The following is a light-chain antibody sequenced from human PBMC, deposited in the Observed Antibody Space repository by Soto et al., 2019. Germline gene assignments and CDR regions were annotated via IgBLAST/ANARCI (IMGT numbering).Light chain of an antibody. J-gene: IGKJ1*01. CDR1: QSVGRY. CDR3: QHRNNWPWT. Sequence: EIVLTQSPAILSLSPGERATLSCRASQSVGRYLVWYQQKPGQAPSLLIYDASNRATGVPARFSGSGSGTDFTLTISSPESEDFAVYYCQHRNNWPWTLGQGTRVEIK. CDR2: DAS. V-gene: IGKV3-11*01.